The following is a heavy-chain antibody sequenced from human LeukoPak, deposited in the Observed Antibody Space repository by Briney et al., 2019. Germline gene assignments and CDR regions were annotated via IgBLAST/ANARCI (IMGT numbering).Heavy chain of an antibody. CDR2: IIPIFGTA. CDR3: ARDETGPEWELPFDY. Sequence: SVKVSCKASGGTFSSYAISWVRQAPGQGLEWMGRIIPIFGTANYAQKFQGRVTITTDESTSTAYMELSSLRSEDTAVCYCARDETGPEWELPFDYWGQGTLVTVSS. V-gene: IGHV1-69*05. CDR1: GGTFSSYA. J-gene: IGHJ4*02. D-gene: IGHD1-26*01.